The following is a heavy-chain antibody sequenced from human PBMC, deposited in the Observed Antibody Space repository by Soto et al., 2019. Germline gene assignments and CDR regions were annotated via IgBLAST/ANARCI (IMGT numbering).Heavy chain of an antibody. CDR1: GYTFTSYG. CDR3: ARGTHSSGYIGAAAFDI. J-gene: IGHJ3*02. D-gene: IGHD3-22*01. Sequence: ASVKVSCKASGYTFTSYGISWVRQAPGQGLEWMGWISAYNGNTNYAQKLQGRVTMTTDTSTSTAYMELRSLRSDDTAVYYCARGTHSSGYIGAAAFDIWGQGTMVTVSS. CDR2: ISAYNGNT. V-gene: IGHV1-18*01.